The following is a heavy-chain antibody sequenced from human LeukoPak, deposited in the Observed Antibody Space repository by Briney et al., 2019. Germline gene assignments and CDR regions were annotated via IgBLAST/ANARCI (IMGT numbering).Heavy chain of an antibody. Sequence: GRSLRLSCAASGFTFRSYGMHWVRQAPGKGLEWVAVIWYDGSNKYHADSVKGRFTISRDNSKNTLYLRMNSLRVEDTAVYYCARAHCSGGSCYGNYYYYYGMDVWGQGTTVTVSS. D-gene: IGHD2-15*01. J-gene: IGHJ6*02. CDR1: GFTFRSYG. CDR3: ARAHCSGGSCYGNYYYYYGMDV. V-gene: IGHV3-33*01. CDR2: IWYDGSNK.